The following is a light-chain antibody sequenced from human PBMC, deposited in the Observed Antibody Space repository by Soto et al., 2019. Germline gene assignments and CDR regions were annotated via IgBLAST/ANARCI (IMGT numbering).Light chain of an antibody. J-gene: IGKJ1*01. Sequence: EIVLTQSPGTLSLSPGERATLSCRASQSVSSSNLAWYQQKPGQAPRLVIYGASIRATGIPDRFSGSGSGTDFTLTISRLEPEDFAVDYCQQYGTSPTTFGQGTKVEIK. V-gene: IGKV3-20*01. CDR2: GAS. CDR3: QQYGTSPTT. CDR1: QSVSSSN.